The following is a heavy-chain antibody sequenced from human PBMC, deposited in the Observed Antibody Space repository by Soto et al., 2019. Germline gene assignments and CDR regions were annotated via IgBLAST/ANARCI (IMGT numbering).Heavy chain of an antibody. CDR2: ISGGGDGT. CDR3: ARDPRLELRGVDS. V-gene: IGHV3-23*01. D-gene: IGHD1-26*01. J-gene: IGHJ4*02. Sequence: EVQLLESGGGLVQSGGSLRLSCAASGSTFGNYAMTWVRQAPGKGLEWVSTISGGGDGTYYADSVKGRFTISRDNSKNTLYLQMNSLRVEDTAVYYCARDPRLELRGVDSWGQGTLVTVSS. CDR1: GSTFGNYA.